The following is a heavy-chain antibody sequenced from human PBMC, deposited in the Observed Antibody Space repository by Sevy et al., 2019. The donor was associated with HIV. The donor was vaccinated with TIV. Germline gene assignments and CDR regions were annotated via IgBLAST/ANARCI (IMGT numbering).Heavy chain of an antibody. J-gene: IGHJ4*02. D-gene: IGHD2-8*01. Sequence: GGSLRLSCAASGFTFSSYAMHWVRQAPGKGLEWVAVISYDGSNKYYADSVKGRFTISRDNSMNTLYLQMISLRVEDTAVYYCARDSGDCTNGVCYFDYWGQGTLVTVSS. CDR2: ISYDGSNK. CDR3: ARDSGDCTNGVCYFDY. V-gene: IGHV3-30-3*01. CDR1: GFTFSSYA.